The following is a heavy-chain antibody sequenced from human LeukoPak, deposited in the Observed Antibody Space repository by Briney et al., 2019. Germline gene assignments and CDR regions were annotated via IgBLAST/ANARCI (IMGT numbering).Heavy chain of an antibody. CDR3: AKGKGSSSSSIDW. J-gene: IGHJ4*02. D-gene: IGHD2-15*01. CDR1: GFTCNTYA. Sequence: GGSLRLSCAASGFTCNTYAMSWVRQDPGKGLEWVSAISGSAGSTYYADSVKGRFTISRDNSKNILYLQIHSLRAEDAAVYYCAKGKGSSSSSIDWWGQGTLVTVSS. CDR2: ISGSAGST. V-gene: IGHV3-23*01.